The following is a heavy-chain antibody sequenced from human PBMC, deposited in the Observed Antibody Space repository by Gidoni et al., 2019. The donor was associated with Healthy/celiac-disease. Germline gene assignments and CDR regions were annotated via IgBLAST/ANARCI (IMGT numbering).Heavy chain of an antibody. CDR1: GFTFDDYA. CDR3: AKDFPTWGSYRFGYFDY. D-gene: IGHD3-16*02. CDR2: ISWNSGSI. Sequence: EVQLVESGGGLVQPGRSLRLSCAASGFTFDDYAMHWVRQAPGKGLEWVSGISWNSGSIGYADSVKGRFTISRDNAKNSLYLQMNSLRAEDTALYYCAKDFPTWGSYRFGYFDYWGQGTLVTVSS. V-gene: IGHV3-9*01. J-gene: IGHJ4*02.